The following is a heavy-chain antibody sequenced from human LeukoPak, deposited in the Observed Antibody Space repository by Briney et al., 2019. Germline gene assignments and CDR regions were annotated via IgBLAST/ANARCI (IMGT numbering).Heavy chain of an antibody. D-gene: IGHD1-26*01. CDR2: IYYSGST. CDR1: GGSISSYY. CDR3: AISRVVGATIWFDP. V-gene: IGHV4-59*01. Sequence: PSETLSLTCTVSGGSISSYYWSWIRQPPGKGLEWIGYIYYSGSTNYNPSLKSRVTISVDTSKNQFSLKLSSVTAAGTAVYYCAISRVVGATIWFDPWGQGTLVTVSS. J-gene: IGHJ5*02.